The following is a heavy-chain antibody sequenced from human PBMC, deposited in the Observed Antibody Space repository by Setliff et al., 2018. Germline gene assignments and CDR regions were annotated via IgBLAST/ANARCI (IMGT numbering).Heavy chain of an antibody. J-gene: IGHJ5*02. Sequence: GESLTISCAASAFTFNKYAVTWLRQAPGKGLEWVSSITVSGHTTYADSVEGRFSIPRDNSRNTLYLQMNSLRAEDTASYFCSRDPNGDYVGAFDPWGQGILVTVSS. CDR2: ITVSGHTT. V-gene: IGHV3-23*01. CDR3: SRDPNGDYVGAFDP. D-gene: IGHD4-17*01. CDR1: AFTFNKYA.